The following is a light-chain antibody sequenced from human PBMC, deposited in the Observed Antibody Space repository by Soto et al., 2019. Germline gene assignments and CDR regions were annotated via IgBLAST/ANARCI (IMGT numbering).Light chain of an antibody. V-gene: IGLV1-40*01. J-gene: IGLJ1*01. CDR2: GST. Sequence: QAVVTQAPSVSGTPGQRVTISCSGSSSNIESNWVYWYQQLPGTAPKLLIYGSTNRPSGVPDRFSGSKSGTSASLAITGLQAEDEADYYCQSYDTSLSVYVFGTGTKLIVL. CDR3: QSYDTSLSVYV. CDR1: SSNIESNW.